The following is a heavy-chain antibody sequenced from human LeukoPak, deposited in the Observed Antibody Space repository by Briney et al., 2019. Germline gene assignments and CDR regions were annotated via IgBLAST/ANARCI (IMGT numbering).Heavy chain of an antibody. D-gene: IGHD2-2*01. CDR3: AREDSLLLSGDFYYYMDV. J-gene: IGHJ6*03. CDR2: IYTSGTT. Sequence: SETLCLTCTVSGGSISTYYWSWIRQPAGKGLEWIGRIYTSGTTYYNPSLKSRVIMSVDTSKNQFSLKLSSVTAADTAVYYCAREDSLLLSGDFYYYMDVWGKGTTVTVSS. CDR1: GGSISTYY. V-gene: IGHV4-4*07.